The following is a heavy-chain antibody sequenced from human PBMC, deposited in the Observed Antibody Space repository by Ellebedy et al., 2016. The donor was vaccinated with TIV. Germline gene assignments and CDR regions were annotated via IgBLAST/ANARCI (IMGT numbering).Heavy chain of an antibody. CDR1: GDTFSSYA. J-gene: IGHJ2*01. Sequence: AASVKVSCKASGDTFSSYAINWVRQAPGQGLEWVGRNIPFLGIANYAQKFQGRVTITADKSTNTAYMELSRLRSEDTAVYYCATDNHPHIYWYFDLWGRGTLVTVSS. V-gene: IGHV1-69*04. CDR2: NIPFLGIA. CDR3: ATDNHPHIYWYFDL.